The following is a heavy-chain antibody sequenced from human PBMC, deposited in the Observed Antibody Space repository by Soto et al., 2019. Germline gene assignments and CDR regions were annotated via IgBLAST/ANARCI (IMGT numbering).Heavy chain of an antibody. Sequence: PSETLSLTCAVYGGSFSGYYWSWIRQPPGKGLEWIGEINHSGSTNYNPSLKSRVTISVDTSKNQFSLKLSSVTAADTAVYYCARNGYQLLWWWFDPWGQGTLVTVSS. V-gene: IGHV4-34*01. J-gene: IGHJ5*02. CDR3: ARNGYQLLWWWFDP. CDR1: GGSFSGYY. CDR2: INHSGST. D-gene: IGHD2-2*01.